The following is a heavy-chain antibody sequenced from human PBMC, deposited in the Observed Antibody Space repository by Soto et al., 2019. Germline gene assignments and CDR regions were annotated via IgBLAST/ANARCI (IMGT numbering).Heavy chain of an antibody. Sequence: QVQLQQWGAGLLKPSETLSLTCAVYGGSFSGYYWSWIRQPPGKGLEWIGEINHSGSTNYNPSLKSRVTISVDTSKNQFSLKLSSVTAADTAVYYCARGLSPWRGAFDIWGQGTMVTVSS. CDR1: GGSFSGYY. CDR2: INHSGST. CDR3: ARGLSPWRGAFDI. V-gene: IGHV4-34*01. J-gene: IGHJ3*02. D-gene: IGHD1-1*01.